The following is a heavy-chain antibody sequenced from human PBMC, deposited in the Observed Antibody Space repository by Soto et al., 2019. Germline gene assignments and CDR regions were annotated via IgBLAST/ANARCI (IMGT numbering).Heavy chain of an antibody. CDR1: GASISTYY. D-gene: IGHD2-15*01. CDR2: ISYSGST. J-gene: IGHJ5*02. CDR3: ARDLKEYCSDGKCNWFDP. Sequence: SETLSLTCTVSGASISTYYWIWIRQPPGKGLEWIGYISYSGSTNYNPSLKSRVTISFDASKNEISLQVRSATAADAAVYYCARDLKEYCSDGKCNWFDPWGQGTLVTVSS. V-gene: IGHV4-59*01.